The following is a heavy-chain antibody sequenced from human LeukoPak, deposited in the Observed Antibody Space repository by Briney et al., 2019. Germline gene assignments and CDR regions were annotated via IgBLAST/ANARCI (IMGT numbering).Heavy chain of an antibody. CDR1: GFTLSTYS. V-gene: IGHV3-48*02. CDR2: ISSSSSIT. D-gene: IGHD6-13*01. J-gene: IGHJ4*02. CDR3: ARGRGAAAGTRIFDY. Sequence: GGSLRLSCAASGFTLSTYSMNWVRQAPGKGLEWISYISSSSSITYYADSVEGRFTISRDNAQQSLYLQMNSLRDEDTAVYYCARGRGAAAGTRIFDYWGQGTLATVSS.